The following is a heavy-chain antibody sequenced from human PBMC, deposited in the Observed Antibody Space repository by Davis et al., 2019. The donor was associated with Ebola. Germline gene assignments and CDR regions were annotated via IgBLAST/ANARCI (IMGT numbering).Heavy chain of an antibody. CDR3: ARGRNDYVWGSYRYWDSFCLFDY. J-gene: IGHJ4*02. CDR1: GGSFSGYY. D-gene: IGHD3-16*02. CDR2: IYYSGST. Sequence: PSETLSLTCAVYGGSFSGYYWSWIRQPPGKGLEWIGYIYYSGSTNYNPSLKSRVTISVDTSKNQFSLKLSSVTAADTAVYYCARGRNDYVWGSYRYWDSFCLFDYWGQGTLVTVSS. V-gene: IGHV4-59*12.